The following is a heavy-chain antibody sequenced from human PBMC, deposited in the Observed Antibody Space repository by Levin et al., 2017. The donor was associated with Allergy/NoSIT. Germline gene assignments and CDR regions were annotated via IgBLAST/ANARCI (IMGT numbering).Heavy chain of an antibody. CDR3: ARGGVSDAFDS. J-gene: IGHJ3*02. CDR1: GFTFSSYA. D-gene: IGHD2-8*01. V-gene: IGHV3-64*01. CDR2: ISSNGGST. Sequence: GGSLRLSCAASGFTFSSYAMHWVRQAPGKGLEYVSAISSNGGSTYYANSVKGRFTISRDNSKNTLYLQMGSLRAEDMAVYYCARGGVSDAFDSWGQGTMVTVSS.